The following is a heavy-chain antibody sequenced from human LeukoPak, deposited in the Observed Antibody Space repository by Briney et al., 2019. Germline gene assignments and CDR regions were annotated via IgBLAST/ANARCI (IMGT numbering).Heavy chain of an antibody. CDR2: ISGSGGST. V-gene: IGHV3-23*01. D-gene: IGHD3-10*01. Sequence: GGSLRLSCAASGFTFSKCAMSWVRQAPGKGLEWVSAISGSGGSTYYADSVKGRFTISRDNSKNTLYLQMNSLRAEDTAVYYCAKDKITMVRGVHDYWGQGTLVTVSS. CDR1: GFTFSKCA. CDR3: AKDKITMVRGVHDY. J-gene: IGHJ4*02.